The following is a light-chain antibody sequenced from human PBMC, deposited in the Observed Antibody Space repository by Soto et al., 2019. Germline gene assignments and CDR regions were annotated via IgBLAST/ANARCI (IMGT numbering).Light chain of an antibody. CDR2: WAS. Sequence: DIVMTQSPDSLAVSLGERATINCRSRQSVLHSSNNKDYLAWYQMKPGQPPKLLIYWASTRESGVPDRFSGSGSGTDFTLTISSLQAEDVAIYYCQQYFSTPTFGQGTKVEIK. V-gene: IGKV4-1*01. CDR1: QSVLHSSNNKDY. CDR3: QQYFSTPT. J-gene: IGKJ1*01.